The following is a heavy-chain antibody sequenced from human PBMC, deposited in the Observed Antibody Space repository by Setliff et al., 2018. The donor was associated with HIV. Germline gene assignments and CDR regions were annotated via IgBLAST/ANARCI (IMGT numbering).Heavy chain of an antibody. Sequence: SETLSLTCTVSGGSISSSSYYWGWIRQPPGKGLEWIGSIYYSGSTYYNPSLKSRVTISVDTSKNQFSLSLNSVTAADTAVYFCARGKGGLVGPAEFDYWGPGTLVTVSS. CDR2: IYYSGST. CDR3: ARGKGGLVGPAEFDY. V-gene: IGHV4-39*07. CDR1: GGSISSSSYY. D-gene: IGHD1-26*01. J-gene: IGHJ4*02.